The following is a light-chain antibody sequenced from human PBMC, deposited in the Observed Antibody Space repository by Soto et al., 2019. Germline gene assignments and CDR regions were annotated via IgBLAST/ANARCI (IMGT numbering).Light chain of an antibody. CDR1: SSDVGGYNY. J-gene: IGLJ1*01. V-gene: IGLV2-14*01. CDR2: DVS. Sequence: QSEMTRHASVSGSPGQSITLSCTGTSSDVGGYNYVSWYQQHPGKAPKLMIYDVSNRPSGVSNRFSGSKSGNTASLTISGLQAEDEADYYCSSCTSSSTYVFGTGTKVTVL. CDR3: SSCTSSSTYV.